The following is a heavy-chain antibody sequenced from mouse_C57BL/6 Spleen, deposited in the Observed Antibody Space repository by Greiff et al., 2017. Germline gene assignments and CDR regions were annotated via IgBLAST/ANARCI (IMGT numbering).Heavy chain of an antibody. D-gene: IGHD2-3*01. CDR1: GYAFSSYW. CDR3: ARMISIDDGYPWFAY. CDR2: IYPGDGDT. V-gene: IGHV1-80*01. J-gene: IGHJ3*01. Sequence: QVQLKQSGAELVKPGASVKISCKASGYAFSSYWMNWVKQRPGKGLEWIGQIYPGDGDTNYNGKFKGKATLTADKSSSTAYMQLSSLTSEDSAVYFCARMISIDDGYPWFAYWGQGTLVTVSA.